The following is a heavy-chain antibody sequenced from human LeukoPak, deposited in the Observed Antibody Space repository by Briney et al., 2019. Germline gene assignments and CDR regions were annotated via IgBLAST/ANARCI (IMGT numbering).Heavy chain of an antibody. Sequence: GGSLRLSCTVSGFTVSSNSMSWVRQAPGKGLEWVSGIIGGGGSTYYADSVKGRFTISRDNSKNTLYLQMNSLRAEDTAVYYCAKAGAVVVVAAKYFDYWGQGTLVTVSS. CDR3: AKAGAVVVVAAKYFDY. J-gene: IGHJ4*02. CDR2: IIGGGGST. CDR1: GFTVSSNS. D-gene: IGHD2-15*01. V-gene: IGHV3-23*01.